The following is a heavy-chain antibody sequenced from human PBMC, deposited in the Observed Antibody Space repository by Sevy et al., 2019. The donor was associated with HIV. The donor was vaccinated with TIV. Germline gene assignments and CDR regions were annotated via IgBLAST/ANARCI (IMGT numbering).Heavy chain of an antibody. D-gene: IGHD5-12*01. Sequence: GGSLRLSCAASGFTFSSYAMHWVRQAPGKGLEWVAVISYDGSNKYYADSVKGGFTISRDNSKNTLYLQMNSLRAEDTAVYYCAGPSGPFRGYESSWFDPWGEGALVTVSS. J-gene: IGHJ5*02. CDR3: AGPSGPFRGYESSWFDP. CDR2: ISYDGSNK. V-gene: IGHV3-30-3*01. CDR1: GFTFSSYA.